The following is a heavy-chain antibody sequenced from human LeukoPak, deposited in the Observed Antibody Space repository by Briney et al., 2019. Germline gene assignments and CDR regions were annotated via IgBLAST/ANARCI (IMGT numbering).Heavy chain of an antibody. Sequence: GGSLRLSCAASGFTFSSYAMSWVRQAPGKGLEWVSAISGSAGSTYYADSVKGRFTISRDISKKTLYLQMNSLRDEDTAVYYCAKSPAGAWDYSDYWGQGTLVSVSS. D-gene: IGHD4/OR15-4a*01. CDR3: AKSPAGAWDYSDY. V-gene: IGHV3-23*01. J-gene: IGHJ4*02. CDR2: ISGSAGST. CDR1: GFTFSSYA.